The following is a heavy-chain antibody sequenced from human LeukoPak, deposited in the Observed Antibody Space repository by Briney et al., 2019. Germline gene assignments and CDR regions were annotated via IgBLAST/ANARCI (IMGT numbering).Heavy chain of an antibody. V-gene: IGHV3-23*01. CDR1: GFTFSSYA. CDR3: AKSIAYYPLDY. CDR2: MSSSGGST. Sequence: GGSLTLSRAASGFTFSSYAMRWARQPPGKGRGRFSAMSSSGGSTYYADSVQGRFTISRDNSKNTLYLQMTSLRAEDTAVYYCAKSIAYYPLDYWGQGTLVTVPS. D-gene: IGHD1-26*01. J-gene: IGHJ4*02.